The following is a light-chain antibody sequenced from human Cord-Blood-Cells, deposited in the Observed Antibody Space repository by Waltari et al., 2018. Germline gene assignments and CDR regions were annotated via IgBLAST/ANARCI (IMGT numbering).Light chain of an antibody. CDR1: QSISSY. V-gene: IGKV1-39*01. CDR2: AAS. Sequence: DIQMTQSPTSLYAYVGDRVTITCRASQSISSYLHWYQQKPGKAPKLLIYAASSLQSGVPSRFSGSGSGTDFTLTISSLQPEDFATYYCQQSYSTPYTFGQGTKLEIK. J-gene: IGKJ2*01. CDR3: QQSYSTPYT.